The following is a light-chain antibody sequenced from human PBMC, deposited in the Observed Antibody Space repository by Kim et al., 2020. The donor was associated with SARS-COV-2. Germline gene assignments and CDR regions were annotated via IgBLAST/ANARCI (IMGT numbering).Light chain of an antibody. CDR1: QRISSW. Sequence: DIQMTQSPSSVSASVGDRVTITCRASQRISSWLAWYQQKPGKAPNLLIFAASTLQGGVPSRFSGSGSGTDFTLTISSLQPEDSATYDCQQANSFPYTFCQGTKLEI. V-gene: IGKV1-12*01. J-gene: IGKJ2*01. CDR3: QQANSFPYT. CDR2: AAS.